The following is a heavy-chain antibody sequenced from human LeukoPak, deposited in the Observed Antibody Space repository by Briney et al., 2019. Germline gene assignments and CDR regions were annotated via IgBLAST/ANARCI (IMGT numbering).Heavy chain of an antibody. CDR3: AADSSGDAFDI. D-gene: IGHD3-22*01. Sequence: ASVKVSCKASGYSLTDYFMHWVRQAPGQGLEWMGWINPNSGGTNYAQKFQGWVTMTRDTSISTAYMELSRLRSDDTAVYYCAADSSGDAFDIWGQGTMVTVSS. CDR2: INPNSGGT. CDR1: GYSLTDYF. J-gene: IGHJ3*02. V-gene: IGHV1-2*04.